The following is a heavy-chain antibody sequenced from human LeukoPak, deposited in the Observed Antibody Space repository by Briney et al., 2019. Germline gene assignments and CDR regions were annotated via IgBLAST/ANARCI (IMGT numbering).Heavy chain of an antibody. Sequence: GRSLRLFCAASGFTFSTYSMNWVRQAPGKGLVWVSRIDTGGSTTTYVDSVKGRFTISRDNAKNTVYLQINSLRAEDTAVYYCATLNSFGNDYWGQGVLVTVSS. V-gene: IGHV3-74*01. CDR2: IDTGGSTT. D-gene: IGHD5-18*01. CDR1: GFTFSTYS. J-gene: IGHJ4*02. CDR3: ATLNSFGNDY.